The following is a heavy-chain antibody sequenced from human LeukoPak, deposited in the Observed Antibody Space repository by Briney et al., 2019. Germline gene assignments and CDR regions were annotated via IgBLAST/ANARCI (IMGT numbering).Heavy chain of an antibody. CDR1: GYTFTDYY. CDR3: GRAPPSAANWFDP. J-gene: IGHJ5*02. Sequence: ASVKVSCTASGYTFTDYYMHWVRQAPGQGLEWMGRINPNSGGTNYAQKFQGRVTMTRDTSISTAYMEVSSLRSDDTAVYYCGRAPPSAANWFDPWGQGTLVTVSS. CDR2: INPNSGGT. V-gene: IGHV1-2*06. D-gene: IGHD6-13*01.